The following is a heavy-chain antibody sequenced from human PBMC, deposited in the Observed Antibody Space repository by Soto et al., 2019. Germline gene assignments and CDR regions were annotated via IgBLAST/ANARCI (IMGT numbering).Heavy chain of an antibody. V-gene: IGHV1-18*01. CDR1: GYTFTSYG. J-gene: IGHJ6*03. Sequence: ASVKVSCKASGYTFTSYGISWVRQAPGQGLEWMGWISAYNGNTNYAQKLQGRVTMTTDTSTSTAYMELRSLRSDDTAGYYCARAYCSSTSCLSHYYYYMDVWGKGTTVTVSS. CDR2: ISAYNGNT. CDR3: ARAYCSSTSCLSHYYYYMDV. D-gene: IGHD2-2*01.